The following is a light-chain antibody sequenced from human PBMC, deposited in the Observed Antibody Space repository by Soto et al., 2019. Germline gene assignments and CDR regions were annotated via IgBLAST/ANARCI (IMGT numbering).Light chain of an antibody. CDR1: QSVSSN. Sequence: TVMPPSPGTLSVSPGERAPLSCRASQSVSSNLDWYQQKPGQAPRLLIDAASTRATGIPVRVSGSGSGTEFTLTISSLKADDFAFYYCQQYNTWDSTFGQGIKVDIK. CDR3: QQYNTWDST. CDR2: AAS. V-gene: IGKV3-15*01. J-gene: IGKJ1*01.